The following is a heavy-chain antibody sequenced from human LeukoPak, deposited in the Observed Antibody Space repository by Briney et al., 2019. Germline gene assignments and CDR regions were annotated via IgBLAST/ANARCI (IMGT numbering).Heavy chain of an antibody. CDR3: ATSGGYCSSTSCQYNWFDP. CDR2: MNPNSGNT. V-gene: IGHV1-8*01. D-gene: IGHD2-2*01. CDR1: GYTFTSYD. J-gene: IGHJ5*02. Sequence: ASVKVSCKASGYTFTSYDINWVRQATGQGLEWMRWMNPNSGNTGYAQKFQGRVTMTRNTSISTAYMELSSLRSEDTAVYYCATSGGYCSSTSCQYNWFDPWGQGTLVTVSS.